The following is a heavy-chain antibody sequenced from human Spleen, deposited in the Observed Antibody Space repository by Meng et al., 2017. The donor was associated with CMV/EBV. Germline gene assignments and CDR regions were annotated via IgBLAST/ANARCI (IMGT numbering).Heavy chain of an antibody. J-gene: IGHJ5*02. CDR2: ISVYNGNT. Sequence: QVLRVRWGAEVKKPGASVKVSCKACGYIFTVYGISWVRQAPGQGLEWMGWISVYNGNTKYAQKLQGRVTMTTDTSTSTAYMEVRSLRSDDTAVYYCARDYGGNFNGDWFDPWGQGTLVTVSS. D-gene: IGHD4-23*01. V-gene: IGHV1-18*01. CDR1: GYIFTVYG. CDR3: ARDYGGNFNGDWFDP.